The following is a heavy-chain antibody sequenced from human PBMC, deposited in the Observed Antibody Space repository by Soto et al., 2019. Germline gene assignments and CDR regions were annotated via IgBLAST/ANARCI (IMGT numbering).Heavy chain of an antibody. Sequence: SETLSLTCTVSGASISNYYWSWIRQPPGKELEWIGHISYSGYPDYNPSLNGRVTISADTSNNQFSLKLTSVTAADTAVYYCARHYSSDPFDYWGQGALVTVSS. CDR3: ARHYSSDPFDY. J-gene: IGHJ4*02. D-gene: IGHD2-21*01. V-gene: IGHV4-59*08. CDR2: ISYSGYP. CDR1: GASISNYY.